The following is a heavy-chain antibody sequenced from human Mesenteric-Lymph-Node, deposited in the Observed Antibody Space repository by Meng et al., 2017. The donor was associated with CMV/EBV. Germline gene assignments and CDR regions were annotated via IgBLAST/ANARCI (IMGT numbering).Heavy chain of an antibody. J-gene: IGHJ4*02. Sequence: GYTFTRCGFHWVRQAPGQGLEWMGWISAYNGNTNYAQKLQGRVTMTTDTSTGTAYMELRSLRSDDTAVYYCARDPSYFYGSGSYFDFWGQGTLVTVSS. CDR2: ISAYNGNT. D-gene: IGHD3-10*01. CDR1: GYTFTRCG. CDR3: ARDPSYFYGSGSYFDF. V-gene: IGHV1-18*01.